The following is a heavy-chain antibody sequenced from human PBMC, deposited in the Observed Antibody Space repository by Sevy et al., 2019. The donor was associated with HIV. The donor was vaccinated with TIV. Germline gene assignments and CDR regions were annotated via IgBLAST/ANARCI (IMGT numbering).Heavy chain of an antibody. CDR3: VKEGGGEGGDH. J-gene: IGHJ4*02. D-gene: IGHD2-21*01. Sequence: GGSLRLSCAASGFSYSSYDMHWVRQAPGKGLEWVACIQYDGSNKDYADSVKGRFTISRDNSKNTLDLQMNSLRVEDTAVYYCVKEGGGEGGDHWGQGTLVTVSS. CDR2: IQYDGSNK. V-gene: IGHV3-30*02. CDR1: GFSYSSYD.